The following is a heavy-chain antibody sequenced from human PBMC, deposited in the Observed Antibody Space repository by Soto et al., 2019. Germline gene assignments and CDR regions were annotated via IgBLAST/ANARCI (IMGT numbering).Heavy chain of an antibody. Sequence: SETPSLTCTVSGGSISSYYWSWIRQPPGKGLEWIGYIYYSGSTNYNPSLKSRVTISVDTSKNQFSLKLSSVTAADTAVYYCARERRVFVVAADAFDIWGQGTMVTVSS. D-gene: IGHD6-13*01. J-gene: IGHJ3*02. CDR2: IYYSGST. CDR1: GGSISSYY. CDR3: ARERRVFVVAADAFDI. V-gene: IGHV4-59*01.